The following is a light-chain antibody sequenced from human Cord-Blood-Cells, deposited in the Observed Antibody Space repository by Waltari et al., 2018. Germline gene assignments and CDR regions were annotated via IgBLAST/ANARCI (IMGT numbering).Light chain of an antibody. CDR2: SNN. CDR1: SSNIGSNT. J-gene: IGLJ1*01. V-gene: IGLV1-44*01. CDR3: AAWDDSLNGYV. Sequence: QSVLTQPPSASGTPGQRVTISCSGSSSNIGSNTVNWYQQLPGTAPKRLIYSNNKRPSGVPDRCSGSKSGTSASLAISGLQSEDEADYYCAAWDDSLNGYVFGTGTKVTVL.